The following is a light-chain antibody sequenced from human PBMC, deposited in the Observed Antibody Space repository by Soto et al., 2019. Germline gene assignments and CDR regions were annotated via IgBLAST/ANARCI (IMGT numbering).Light chain of an antibody. CDR1: SSDVGGYNY. CDR3: TSYAGGNNV. CDR2: EVN. J-gene: IGLJ1*01. V-gene: IGLV2-8*01. Sequence: QSALTQPPSASGSPGQSVTISCTGTSSDVGGYNYVSWYQQHPGKVPKLMVYEVNKRPSGVPDRFSGSKSGNTASLTVSGLXXXXXXXXYCTSYAGGNNVFGTGTKLTVL.